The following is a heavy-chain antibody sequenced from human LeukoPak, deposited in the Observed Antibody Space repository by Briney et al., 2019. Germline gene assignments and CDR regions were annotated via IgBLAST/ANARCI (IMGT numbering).Heavy chain of an antibody. V-gene: IGHV3-33*01. CDR3: ARVRVRGVMVYDYGMDV. Sequence: GGSLRLSCAASGFTFSSYCMHWVRQAPGKGLEWVAIIWYDGSNKNYADSVKGRFTISRDTSKNTLYLQMNSLRAEDTAVYYCARVRVRGVMVYDYGMDVWGKGTTVTVSS. J-gene: IGHJ6*04. CDR2: IWYDGSNK. D-gene: IGHD3-10*01. CDR1: GFTFSSYC.